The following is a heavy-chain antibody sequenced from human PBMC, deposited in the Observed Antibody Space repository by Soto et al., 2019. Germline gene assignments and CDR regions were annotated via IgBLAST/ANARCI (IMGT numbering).Heavy chain of an antibody. J-gene: IGHJ4*02. CDR2: ILYDGTND. CDR1: GFTCSDFH. D-gene: IGHD4-17*01. Sequence: QVQLVESGGGVVQPGRSLRLSGAASGFTCSDFHIHWVRQAPGKGLEWVALILYDGTNDYYADSVKGRFTISRDNSKNEVYLQMNSLSPEDTCLYYCASVDYDDSVYDYWGQGTLVTVSS. CDR3: ASVDYDDSVYDY. V-gene: IGHV3-30-3*01.